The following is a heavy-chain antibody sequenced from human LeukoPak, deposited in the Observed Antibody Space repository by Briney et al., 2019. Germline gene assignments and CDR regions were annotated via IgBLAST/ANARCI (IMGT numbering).Heavy chain of an antibody. J-gene: IGHJ4*02. D-gene: IGHD6-13*01. CDR1: GGSISSYY. CDR2: IYSTGST. CDR3: ARQIASAGTAGFDF. Sequence: SETLSLTCTVSGGSISSYYWSWIRQPPGKGLEWIGRIYSTGSTNYNPSLKSRVAMSVDTSKNQFSLRLRSVTAADTAVYYCARQIASAGTAGFDFWGQGARVTVSS. V-gene: IGHV4-4*07.